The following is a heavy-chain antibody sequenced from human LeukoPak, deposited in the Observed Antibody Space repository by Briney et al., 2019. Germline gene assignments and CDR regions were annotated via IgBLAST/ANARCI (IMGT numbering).Heavy chain of an antibody. CDR2: INSIGSGM. CDR1: GFTLSDYN. V-gene: IGHV3-48*02. CDR3: ARERLGGSYSFDY. J-gene: IGHJ4*02. Sequence: GGSLRLSCAASGFTLSDYNMNWVRQTPGKGLEWVSYINSIGSGMHYTDSVRGRFTISRDNAKNSLYLQMNSLRDEDTAVYYCARERLGGSYSFDYWGQGTLVTVSS. D-gene: IGHD1-26*01.